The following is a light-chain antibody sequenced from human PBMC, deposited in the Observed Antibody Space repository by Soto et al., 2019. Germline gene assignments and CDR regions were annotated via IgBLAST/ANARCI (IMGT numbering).Light chain of an antibody. Sequence: EIVLTQSPATLSLSPGERATLSCRASQSVGSYLAWSQQKPGQAPRLLIYDASNRATGIPARFSGSGSGTDFTLTISSLEPEDFAVYYCQQRSNWPPVTFGGGTKVEIK. CDR3: QQRSNWPPVT. CDR2: DAS. J-gene: IGKJ4*01. CDR1: QSVGSY. V-gene: IGKV3-11*01.